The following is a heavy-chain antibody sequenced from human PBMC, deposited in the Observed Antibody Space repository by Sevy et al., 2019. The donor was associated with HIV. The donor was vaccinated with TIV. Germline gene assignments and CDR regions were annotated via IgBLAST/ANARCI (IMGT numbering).Heavy chain of an antibody. J-gene: IGHJ4*02. V-gene: IGHV3-53*01. CDR3: ARFSGGSKGTAFDY. CDR1: GFTVNTNY. D-gene: IGHD2-15*01. Sequence: GGSLRLSCTASGFTVNTNYMSWVRQAPAKGLEWVSVSYSGGSTYYADSVKGRFTISRDNSKNTVYLQMNSLRAEDTAVYYCARFSGGSKGTAFDYWGQGTLVTVSS. CDR2: SYSGGST.